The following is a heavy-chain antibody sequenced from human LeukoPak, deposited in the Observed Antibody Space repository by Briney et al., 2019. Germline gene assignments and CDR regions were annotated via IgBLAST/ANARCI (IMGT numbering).Heavy chain of an antibody. V-gene: IGHV1-18*01. CDR2: ISGHNGNT. D-gene: IGHD3-3*01. CDR3: ARDHAGSYYDVWSGYYNDDGGADY. Sequence: ASVKVSCKASGYIFSNYGISWVRQAPGQGLEWMGWISGHNGNTNYAQKVQDRVTMTTDTSTNTAYMELKTLRSDDTAVYFCARDHAGSYYDVWSGYYNDDGGADYWGQGTLVTGSS. J-gene: IGHJ4*02. CDR1: GYIFSNYG.